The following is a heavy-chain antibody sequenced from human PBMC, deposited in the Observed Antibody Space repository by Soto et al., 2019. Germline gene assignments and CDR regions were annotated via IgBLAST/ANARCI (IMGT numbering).Heavy chain of an antibody. CDR1: GGTFSSYT. Sequence: QVQLVQSGAEVKKPGSSVKVSCKASGGTFSSYTISWVRQAPGQGLEWMGRIIPILGIANYAQKFQGRVTITADKATSTAYMELSSLRSEDTAVYYCARKSDILTGYSTWGQGTLVTVSS. J-gene: IGHJ4*02. CDR3: ARKSDILTGYST. CDR2: IIPILGIA. V-gene: IGHV1-69*02. D-gene: IGHD3-9*01.